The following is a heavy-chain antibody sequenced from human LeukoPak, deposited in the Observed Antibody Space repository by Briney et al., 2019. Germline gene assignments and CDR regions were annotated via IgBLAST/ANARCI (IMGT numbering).Heavy chain of an antibody. CDR2: ISSSRSYI. J-gene: IGHJ6*02. Sequence: GGSLRLSCAASGFTFSSYSMYWVRQAPGKGREWVSSISSSRSYIYYADSVKGRFTISRDNAKNSLYLQMNSLRAEDTAVYYCATEYCSGGSCYSFSMDVWGQGTTVTVSS. CDR3: ATEYCSGGSCYSFSMDV. D-gene: IGHD2-15*01. V-gene: IGHV3-21*01. CDR1: GFTFSSYS.